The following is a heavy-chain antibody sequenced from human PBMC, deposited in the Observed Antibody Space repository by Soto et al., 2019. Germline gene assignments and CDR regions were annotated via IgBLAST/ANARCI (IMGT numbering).Heavy chain of an antibody. J-gene: IGHJ4*02. V-gene: IGHV3-30*18. CDR2: LSYDGSDI. CDR3: AKEHYHDSSKYTSLDY. CDR1: GFTCSSYG. Sequence: SCSAAGFTCSSYGSRWVRQDPGKGLEWVAFLSYDGSDIYYADSVKGRFTISRDNSKNTLYLQMNSLRAGDTAVYYCAKEHYHDSSKYTSLDYPAQRPLVTVSS. D-gene: IGHD3-22*01.